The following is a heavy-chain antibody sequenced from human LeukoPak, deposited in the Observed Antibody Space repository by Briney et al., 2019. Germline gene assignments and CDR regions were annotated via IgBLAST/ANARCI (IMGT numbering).Heavy chain of an antibody. D-gene: IGHD4-17*01. V-gene: IGHV5-51*01. Sequence: GESLKISCKGSGHSFTYWIGWVRQMPGKGLEWMGIYSGDSQTKYSPSFQGRVTISVDNSISTAYLQWSSLEASDTAMYYCASARNGDYTWDSRGQGTLVTVSS. CDR2: YSGDSQT. J-gene: IGHJ4*02. CDR3: ASARNGDYTWDS. CDR1: GHSFTYW.